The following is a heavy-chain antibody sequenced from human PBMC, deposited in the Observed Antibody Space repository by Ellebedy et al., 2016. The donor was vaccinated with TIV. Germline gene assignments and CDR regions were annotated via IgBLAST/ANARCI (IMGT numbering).Heavy chain of an antibody. Sequence: ASVKVSCXASGDTFSAYGISWVRQAPGQGLQWLGGIIPIFRTSNYAQKFQGRVTFTADEFANTAYMELSSLRSEDTAVYYCARADYSKNVEGQNYYYMDVWGKGTTVIVSS. CDR3: ARADYSKNVEGQNYYYMDV. CDR1: GDTFSAYG. V-gene: IGHV1-69*13. J-gene: IGHJ6*03. CDR2: IIPIFRTS. D-gene: IGHD4-11*01.